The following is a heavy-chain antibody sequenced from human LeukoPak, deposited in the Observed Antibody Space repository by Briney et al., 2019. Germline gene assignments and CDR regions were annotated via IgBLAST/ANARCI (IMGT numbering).Heavy chain of an antibody. D-gene: IGHD6-13*01. CDR2: INPNSGGT. Sequence: ASVRVSCKASGYTFTGYYTHWVRQAPGQGLEWMGWINPNSGGTNYAQKFQGRVTMTRDTSISTAYMELSRLRSDDTGVYYCARVGGSSSRSWGVWAFDIWGQGTMVTVSS. CDR1: GYTFTGYY. V-gene: IGHV1-2*02. CDR3: ARVGGSSSRSWGVWAFDI. J-gene: IGHJ3*02.